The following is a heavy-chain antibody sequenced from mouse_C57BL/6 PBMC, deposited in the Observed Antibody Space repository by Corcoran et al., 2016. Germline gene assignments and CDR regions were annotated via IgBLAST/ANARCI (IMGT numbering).Heavy chain of an antibody. V-gene: IGHV8-12*01. CDR1: GFSLSTSGMG. D-gene: IGHD1-1*01. CDR2: IYWDDDK. Sequence: QVTLKESGPGILQSSQTLSLTCSFSGFSLSTSGMGVSWIRQPSGKGLEWLAHIYWDDDKRYNPSLKSRTTISKDTSRNQVFLKITSVDTADTATYYCARRDYGSSYGFAYWGQGTLVTVSA. CDR3: ARRDYGSSYGFAY. J-gene: IGHJ3*01.